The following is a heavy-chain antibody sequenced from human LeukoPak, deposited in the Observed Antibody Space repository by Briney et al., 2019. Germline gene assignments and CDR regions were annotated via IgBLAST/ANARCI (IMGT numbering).Heavy chain of an antibody. CDR1: GYTFTRYD. V-gene: IGHV1-8*01. CDR3: ARDYGGNSGWFDP. CDR2: MNPNSGNT. J-gene: IGHJ5*02. D-gene: IGHD4-23*01. Sequence: ASVTVSCKASGYTFTRYDMNWVRQATGQGLEWLGWMNPNSGNTGYAQKFQGRVTMTRNTSISTAYMELSSLRSEDTAVYYCARDYGGNSGWFDPWGQGTLVTVSS.